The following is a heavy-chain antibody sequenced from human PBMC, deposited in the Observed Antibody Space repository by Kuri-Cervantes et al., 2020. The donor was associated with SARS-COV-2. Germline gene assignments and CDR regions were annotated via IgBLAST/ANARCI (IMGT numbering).Heavy chain of an antibody. CDR1: GGSISSYY. D-gene: IGHD3-22*01. V-gene: IGHV4-4*07. CDR2: IYTSGST. CDR3: ASIDSSGYYADY. Sequence: LRLSCTVSGGSISSYYWSWIRQPAGKGLEWIGRIYTSGSTNYNPSLKSRVTMSVDTSKNQFSLKLSSVTDADTAVYYCASIDSSGYYADYWGQGTLVTVSS. J-gene: IGHJ4*02.